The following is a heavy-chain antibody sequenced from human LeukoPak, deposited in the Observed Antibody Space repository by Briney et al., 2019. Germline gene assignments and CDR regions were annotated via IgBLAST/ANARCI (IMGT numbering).Heavy chain of an antibody. D-gene: IGHD5-24*01. J-gene: IGHJ4*02. V-gene: IGHV3-74*01. CDR2: INSDGSRT. CDR3: ARDEPDAKLDY. Sequence: GGSLRLSCAASGFTFSSNWMHWVRQAPGKGLVWVSRINSDGSRTSYVDSVKGRFTISRDNAKNSLTLQMNSLRAEDTAVYYCARDEPDAKLDYWGQGTLVTVSS. CDR1: GFTFSSNW.